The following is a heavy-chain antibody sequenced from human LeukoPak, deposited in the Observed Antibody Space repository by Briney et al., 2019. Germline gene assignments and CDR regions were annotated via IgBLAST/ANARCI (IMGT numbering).Heavy chain of an antibody. J-gene: IGHJ5*01. V-gene: IGHV1-2*06. Sequence: ASVKVSCKASGHTFTGYYMHWVRQAPGQGLEWMGRINPNSGGTNYAQKFQGRVTMTRDTSISTAYMELSRLRSDDTAVYYCARVEADSSGWFVYWGQGTLVTVSS. CDR3: ARVEADSSGWFVY. CDR2: INPNSGGT. CDR1: GHTFTGYY. D-gene: IGHD6-19*01.